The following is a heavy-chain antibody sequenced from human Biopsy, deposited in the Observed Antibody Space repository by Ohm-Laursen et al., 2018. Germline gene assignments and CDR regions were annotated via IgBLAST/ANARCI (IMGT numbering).Heavy chain of an antibody. J-gene: IGHJ4*02. V-gene: IGHV4-59*07. CDR2: FRFEDRT. Sequence: SDTLSLTCAVSGGSISNYFWTWIRQPTGKGLVWIGYFRFEDRTSYNSSRKSRVTISADTSKNQFSLRLSSVTAADTAVYYCALGGGSYVNFDYWGQGTLVTVSS. D-gene: IGHD1-26*01. CDR1: GGSISNYF. CDR3: ALGGGSYVNFDY.